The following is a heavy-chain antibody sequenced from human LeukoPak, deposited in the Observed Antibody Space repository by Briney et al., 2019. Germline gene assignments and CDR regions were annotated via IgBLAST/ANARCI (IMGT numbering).Heavy chain of an antibody. J-gene: IGHJ4*02. CDR2: INPNSGGT. Sequence: SVKLSCKASGYTFTGYYMHWVRQAPGQGLEWMGWINPNSGGTNYAQKLQGRVTMTTDTSTSTAYMELRSLRSDDTAVYYCAGAPDYYDSSGYYSDYWGQGTLVTVSS. CDR1: GYTFTGYY. D-gene: IGHD3-22*01. V-gene: IGHV1-2*02. CDR3: AGAPDYYDSSGYYSDY.